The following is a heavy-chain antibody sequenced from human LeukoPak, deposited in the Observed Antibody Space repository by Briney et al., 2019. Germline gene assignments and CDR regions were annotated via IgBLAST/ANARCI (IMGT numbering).Heavy chain of an antibody. J-gene: IGHJ6*03. D-gene: IGHD2-8*01. V-gene: IGHV3-23*01. Sequence: GGSLRLSCAASGFTFSSYAMNWVRQAPGRGLEWVSGFSGSGGTTYYADSVKGRFTTSRDNSKNTLYLQMNSMRAEDTAVYYCANGNRCTSPNCLGYYYFYMDVWGKGTTVTVSS. CDR2: FSGSGGTT. CDR3: ANGNRCTSPNCLGYYYFYMDV. CDR1: GFTFSSYA.